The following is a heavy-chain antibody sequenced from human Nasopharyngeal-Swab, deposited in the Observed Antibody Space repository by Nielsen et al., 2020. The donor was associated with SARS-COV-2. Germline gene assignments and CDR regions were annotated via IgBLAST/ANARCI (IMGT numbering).Heavy chain of an antibody. CDR3: AREGANSYGENWYFDL. CDR2: IHIDGSST. J-gene: IGHJ2*01. Sequence: WGSLRLSCTASGFTFSSYWMHWVRQAPGKGLVWVSRIHIDGSSTSYGDSVKGRFITSRDDAKNTLYLQMNSLRTEDTAVYYCAREGANSYGENWYFDLWGRGTLVTVSS. V-gene: IGHV3-74*01. D-gene: IGHD5-18*01. CDR1: GFTFSSYW.